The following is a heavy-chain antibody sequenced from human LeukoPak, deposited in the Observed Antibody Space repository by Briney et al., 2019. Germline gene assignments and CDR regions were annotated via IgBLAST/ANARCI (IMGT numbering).Heavy chain of an antibody. D-gene: IGHD2-8*01. Sequence: ASVKVSCKASGYTFTSYGISWVRQAPGQGLEWMGWISAYNGNTNYAQKLQGRVTMTTDTSTSTAYMELRSLRSDDTAVYYCARVKCCTNGVCYHFDYWGQGTLVTVSS. CDR3: ARVKCCTNGVCYHFDY. CDR1: GYTFTSYG. J-gene: IGHJ4*02. CDR2: ISAYNGNT. V-gene: IGHV1-18*01.